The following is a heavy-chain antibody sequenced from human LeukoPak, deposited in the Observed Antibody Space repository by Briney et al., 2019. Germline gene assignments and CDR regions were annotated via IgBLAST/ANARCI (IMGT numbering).Heavy chain of an antibody. V-gene: IGHV3-21*01. Sequence: PGGSLRLSCAASGFTFSTYAMNWVRQAPGKGLEWVSSISSSSSYIYYADSVKGRFTISRDNAENSLYLQMNSLRAEDTAVYYCARDLATYYYEYFDYWGQGTLVTVSS. J-gene: IGHJ4*02. CDR2: ISSSSSYI. D-gene: IGHD3-22*01. CDR1: GFTFSTYA. CDR3: ARDLATYYYEYFDY.